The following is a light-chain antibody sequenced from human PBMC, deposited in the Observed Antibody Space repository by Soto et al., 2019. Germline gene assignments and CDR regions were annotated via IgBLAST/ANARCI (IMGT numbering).Light chain of an antibody. V-gene: IGKV1-33*01. CDR1: QDISNY. CDR2: DAS. CDR3: QQYDNLPWT. J-gene: IGKJ1*01. Sequence: DLQMTQSPSSLSASVGDRVTITCQASQDISNYLNWYQQKPGKAPKLLIYDASNLETGVPSRFSGSGSGTDFTFTISSLQPEDIATYYCQQYDNLPWTVGQGTKVEIK.